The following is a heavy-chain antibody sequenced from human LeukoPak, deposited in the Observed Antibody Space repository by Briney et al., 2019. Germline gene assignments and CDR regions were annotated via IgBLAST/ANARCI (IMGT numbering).Heavy chain of an antibody. CDR2: INHSGST. D-gene: IGHD5-24*01. V-gene: IGHV4-34*01. CDR1: GGSISGYY. CDR3: ARDAVARVGYLYYFDY. J-gene: IGHJ4*02. Sequence: SETLSLTCTVSGGSISGYYWSWIRQLPGKGLEWIGEINHSGSTNYNPSLKSRVAISVDTSKNQFSLKLSSVTAADTAVYYCARDAVARVGYLYYFDYWGQGTLVTVSS.